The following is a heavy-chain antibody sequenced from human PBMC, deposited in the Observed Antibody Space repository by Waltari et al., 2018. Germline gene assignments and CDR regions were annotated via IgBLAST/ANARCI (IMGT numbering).Heavy chain of an antibody. V-gene: IGHV3-23*01. J-gene: IGHJ3*01. CDR3: AKVLNNWPDVFDV. CDR2: ISGSGDST. Sequence: EVLVLESGGGLIQPGGSLRLSCTASGFTFSSDAMTWVRQAPGEGLEWVSAISGSGDSTYYADSGRGRFTISGDSSRNTVWLQMSSLRVEDTAVYFCAKVLNNWPDVFDVWGQGTMVTVSS. CDR1: GFTFSSDA.